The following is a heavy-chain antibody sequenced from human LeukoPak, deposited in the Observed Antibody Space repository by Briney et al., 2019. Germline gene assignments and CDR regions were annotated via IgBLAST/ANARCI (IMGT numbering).Heavy chain of an antibody. CDR3: AGSTAVAGFVY. Sequence: PGGPLRLSCAASGFTFSDYYMSWIRQAPGKGLEGVSYISSSGSTIYYADSVKGRFTISRDNAKNSLYLQMNSLRAEDTAVYYCAGSTAVAGFVYWGQGTLVTVSP. V-gene: IGHV3-11*01. J-gene: IGHJ4*02. D-gene: IGHD6-19*01. CDR2: ISSSGSTI. CDR1: GFTFSDYY.